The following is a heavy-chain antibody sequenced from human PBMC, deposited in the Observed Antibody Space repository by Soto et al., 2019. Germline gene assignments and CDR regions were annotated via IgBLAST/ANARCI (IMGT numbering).Heavy chain of an antibody. CDR1: GDSISSGAYY. D-gene: IGHD2-15*01. J-gene: IGHJ4*02. V-gene: IGHV4-30-4*01. CDR3: ARDGGSATVDC. CDR2: IYHIGAT. Sequence: QVQLQESGPGLVQPSQTLSLTCTVSGDSISSGAYYWSWIRHPPGKGLEWIWYIYHIGATYYYPSLESRVTMSADTSKNQFSLRLRSVTAADPAVSSCARDGGSATVDCWGQGPLVTVSS.